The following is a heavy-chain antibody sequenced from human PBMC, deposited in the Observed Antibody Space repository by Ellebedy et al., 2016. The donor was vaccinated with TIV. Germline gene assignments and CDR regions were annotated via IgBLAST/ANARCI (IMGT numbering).Heavy chain of an antibody. CDR1: GGSISSGGYY. CDR3: ARGPRGWELLIDY. J-gene: IGHJ4*02. D-gene: IGHD1-26*01. V-gene: IGHV4-31*03. Sequence: SETLSLXXTVSGGSISSGGYYWSWIRQRPGKGLEWIGYIYYSGSTYYNPSLKSRVTISVNTSKNQFSLKLSSVTAADTAVYYCARGPRGWELLIDYWGQGTLVTVSS. CDR2: IYYSGST.